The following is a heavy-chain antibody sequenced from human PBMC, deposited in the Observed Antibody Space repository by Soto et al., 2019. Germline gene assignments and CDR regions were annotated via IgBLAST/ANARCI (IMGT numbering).Heavy chain of an antibody. CDR2: IYNSGST. J-gene: IGHJ5*02. CDR3: ARGSTSLYCSSTSCYRRSYNWFDP. CDR1: GASISSYY. D-gene: IGHD2-2*01. V-gene: IGHV4-59*12. Sequence: SETLSLTCTVSGASISSYYWSWIRQPPGKGLEWIGYIYNSGSTNYNPSLKSRVTISVDTSKNQFSLKLSSVTAADTAVYYCARGSTSLYCSSTSCYRRSYNWFDPWGQGTLVTVSS.